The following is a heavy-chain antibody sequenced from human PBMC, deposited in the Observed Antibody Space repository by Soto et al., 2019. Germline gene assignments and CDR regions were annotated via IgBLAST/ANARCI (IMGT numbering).Heavy chain of an antibody. J-gene: IGHJ4*02. D-gene: IGHD1-1*01. Sequence: QVQLQESGPGLVKPSQTLSLTCTVSSGSISSGGYYWSGIRQHPGKGLEWIGYIYYSGNTDYNPYLKSRVTISVDTSKNQFSLKLSSVTAADTAVYYCARWPQLEPRLDYWGQGTRVTVSS. V-gene: IGHV4-31*03. CDR1: SGSISSGGYY. CDR2: IYYSGNT. CDR3: ARWPQLEPRLDY.